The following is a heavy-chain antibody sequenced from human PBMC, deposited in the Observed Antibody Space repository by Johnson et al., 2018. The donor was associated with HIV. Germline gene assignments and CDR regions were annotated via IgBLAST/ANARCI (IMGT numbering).Heavy chain of an antibody. CDR3: AKALGGYAFDI. V-gene: IGHV3-23*04. CDR2: ISGSGGST. J-gene: IGHJ3*02. D-gene: IGHD3-3*01. Sequence: VQLVESGGGLVKPGGSLRLSCAASGFTLSSYWMHWVRQAPGKGLVWVSAISGSGGSTYYADSVKGRFTISRDNSKNTLYLQMNSLRAEDTAVYYCAKALGGYAFDIWGQGTMVTVSS. CDR1: GFTLSSYW.